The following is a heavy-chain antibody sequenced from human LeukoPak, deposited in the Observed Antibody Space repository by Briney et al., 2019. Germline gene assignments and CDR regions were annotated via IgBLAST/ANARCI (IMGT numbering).Heavy chain of an antibody. Sequence: PSETLSLTCAVYGGSFSGYYWSWIRQPPGKGLEWIGEINHSGSTNYNPSLKSRVTISVDTSKNQFSLKLSSVTAADTAVHYCARGRRYQLPLGFDPWGQGTLVTVSS. J-gene: IGHJ5*02. CDR2: INHSGST. V-gene: IGHV4-34*01. CDR1: GGSFSGYY. D-gene: IGHD2-2*01. CDR3: ARGRRYQLPLGFDP.